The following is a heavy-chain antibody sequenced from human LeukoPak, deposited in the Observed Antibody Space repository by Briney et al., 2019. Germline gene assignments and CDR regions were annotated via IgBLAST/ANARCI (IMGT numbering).Heavy chain of an antibody. CDR1: GFTFSSYA. CDR3: ASIFYSIDYIFDY. CDR2: INSSGGST. V-gene: IGHV3-23*01. Sequence: GGSLRLSCAASGFTFSSYAMNWVRQAPGKGLEWVSSINSSGGSTYYADSVKGRFTISRDNSKNTLYLQMNSLRAEDTAVYYCASIFYSIDYIFDYWGQGTLVTVSS. D-gene: IGHD3-22*01. J-gene: IGHJ4*02.